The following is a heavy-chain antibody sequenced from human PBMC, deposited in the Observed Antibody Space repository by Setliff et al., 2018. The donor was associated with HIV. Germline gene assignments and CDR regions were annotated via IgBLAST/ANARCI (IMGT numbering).Heavy chain of an antibody. CDR2: ISSSSSYI. CDR1: GFTFSSSW. Sequence: PGGSLRLSCAASGFTFSSSWMHWVCQAPGKGLEWVSSISSSSSYIYYADSVEGRFTISRDNAKNSLYLQMNSLRAEDTAVYYCARDPGIAAAGKDYFDYWGQGTLVTVSS. CDR3: ARDPGIAAAGKDYFDY. D-gene: IGHD6-13*01. V-gene: IGHV3-21*01. J-gene: IGHJ4*02.